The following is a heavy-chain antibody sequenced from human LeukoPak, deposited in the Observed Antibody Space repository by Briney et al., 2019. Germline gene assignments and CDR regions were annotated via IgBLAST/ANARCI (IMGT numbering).Heavy chain of an antibody. V-gene: IGHV1-8*01. D-gene: IGHD3-10*01. CDR1: GYTFTSYD. J-gene: IGHJ5*02. CDR3: ARVPWGVEFDP. CDR2: MNPNSGNT. Sequence: ASVKVSCKASGYTFTSYDINWVRQATGQGLAWMGWMNPNSGNTGYAQKFQGRVTMTRNTSISTAYMELSCLRSEDTAVYYCARVPWGVEFDPWGQGTLVTVSS.